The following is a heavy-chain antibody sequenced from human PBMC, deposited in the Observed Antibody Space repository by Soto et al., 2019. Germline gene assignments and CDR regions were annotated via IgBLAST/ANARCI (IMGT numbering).Heavy chain of an antibody. V-gene: IGHV1-69*13. CDR3: ASPPRGGYDPQFDY. CDR2: IIPIFGTA. CDR1: GGTFSSYA. J-gene: IGHJ4*02. Sequence: SVKVSCKASGGTFSSYAISWVRQAPGQGLEWMGGIIPIFGTANYAQKFQGRVTITADESTSTAYMELSSLRSEDTAVYYCASPPRGGYDPQFDYWGRGTLVTVSS. D-gene: IGHD5-12*01.